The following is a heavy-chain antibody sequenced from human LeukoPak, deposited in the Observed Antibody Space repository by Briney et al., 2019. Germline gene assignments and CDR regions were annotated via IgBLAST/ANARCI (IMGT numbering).Heavy chain of an antibody. CDR3: ARVPNGYGWFDP. V-gene: IGHV4-59*01. CDR2: VHYAESS. D-gene: IGHD1-1*01. CDR1: GDSISSSY. J-gene: IGHJ5*02. Sequence: PSETLSLICIVSGDSISSSYWSWIRQSPGKGLEWIGYVHYAESSYYNPSLKSRVTLSVDTSKNQFSLRLSSVTAADTAVYYCARVPNGYGWFDPWGQGTLVTVSS.